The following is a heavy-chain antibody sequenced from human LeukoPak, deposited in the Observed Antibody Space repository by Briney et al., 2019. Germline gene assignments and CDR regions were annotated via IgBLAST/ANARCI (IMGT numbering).Heavy chain of an antibody. D-gene: IGHD3-3*01. J-gene: IGHJ3*02. CDR2: ISAYNGNT. CDR1: GYTFTSYG. CDR3: ARGGDYDFWSGYSNDAFDI. V-gene: IGHV1-18*01. Sequence: ASVKVSCKASGYTFTSYGISWVRQAPGQGLEWMGWISAYNGNTNYAQKLQGRVTITTDTSTSTAYMELRSLRSDDTAVYYCARGGDYDFWSGYSNDAFDIWGQGTMVTVSS.